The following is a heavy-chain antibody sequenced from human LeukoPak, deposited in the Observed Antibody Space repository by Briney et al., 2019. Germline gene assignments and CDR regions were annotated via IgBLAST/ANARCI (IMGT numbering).Heavy chain of an antibody. V-gene: IGHV4-34*01. CDR1: GGSFSNYY. CDR2: INHSGST. CDR3: ARGGWELPEGYFDS. Sequence: SETLSLTCAVYGGSFSNYYWSWIRQPPGKRLEWIGEINHSGSTNYNPSLKRRVSVSLDTSKNQFSLILTSVTAADTAVYYCARGGWELPEGYFDSWAREPWSASPQ. D-gene: IGHD1-26*01. J-gene: IGHJ4*02.